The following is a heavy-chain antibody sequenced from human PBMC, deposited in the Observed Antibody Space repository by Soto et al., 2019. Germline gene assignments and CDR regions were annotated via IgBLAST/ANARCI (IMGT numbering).Heavy chain of an antibody. CDR1: GDSVISSDFY. CDR3: SRHALAHRKNNWFDP. CDR2: IFYLGSS. Sequence: SETLSLTCTVSGDSVISSDFYWGWVRQPPGRGLEWIGSIFYLGSSYYNPSLKTRVTMSVDTSKNQFSLRLRSVTAADTALYFCSRHALAHRKNNWFDPWGQGIMVTVSS. J-gene: IGHJ5*02. V-gene: IGHV4-39*01. D-gene: IGHD3-3*02.